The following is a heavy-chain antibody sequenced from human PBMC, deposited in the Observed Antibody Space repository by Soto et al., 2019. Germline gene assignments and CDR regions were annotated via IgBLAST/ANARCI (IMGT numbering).Heavy chain of an antibody. D-gene: IGHD6-13*01. CDR3: AREQQNWFDP. J-gene: IGHJ5*02. V-gene: IGHV4-59*01. Sequence: SETLSLTCSVSGDSISSYYWSWIRQPPGKGLEWIGYIYYSGSTNYNPSLKSRVTISVDTSKNQFSLKLSSVTAADTAVYYCAREQQNWFDPWGKGTLVIVSS. CDR1: GDSISSYY. CDR2: IYYSGST.